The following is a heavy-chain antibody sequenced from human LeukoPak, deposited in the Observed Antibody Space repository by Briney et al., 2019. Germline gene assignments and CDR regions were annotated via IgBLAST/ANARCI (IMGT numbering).Heavy chain of an antibody. J-gene: IGHJ4*02. CDR2: ITSSGSAI. CDR3: ARDGSSWSFDY. Sequence: PGGSLRLSCAASGFTFSDYYMSWIRQAPGQGLGWVSYITSSGSAIFYADSVKGRFTISRDNAKNSLYLQVNSLRAEDTAVYYCARDGSSWSFDYWGQGTLVTVSS. CDR1: GFTFSDYY. V-gene: IGHV3-11*01. D-gene: IGHD6-13*01.